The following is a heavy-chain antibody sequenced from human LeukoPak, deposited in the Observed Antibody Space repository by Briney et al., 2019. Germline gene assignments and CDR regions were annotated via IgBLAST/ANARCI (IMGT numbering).Heavy chain of an antibody. V-gene: IGHV3-23*01. Sequence: GGSLGLSCAASGFTFSSSAMSWVRQAPGKGLEWVSAITSSGANTFYADSVRGRFTISRDNSKNTLYLQMNSLRADDTAVYYCAKRLESGADYYDHWGQGTLVTVSP. CDR3: AKRLESGADYYDH. D-gene: IGHD3-10*01. J-gene: IGHJ4*02. CDR1: GFTFSSSA. CDR2: ITSSGANT.